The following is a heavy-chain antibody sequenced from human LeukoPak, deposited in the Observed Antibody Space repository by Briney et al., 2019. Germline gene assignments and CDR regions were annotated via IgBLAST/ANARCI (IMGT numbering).Heavy chain of an antibody. J-gene: IGHJ4*02. D-gene: IGHD3-10*01. Sequence: KPSETLSLTCAVSGYSISSGYYWGWIRRPPGKGLEWIGSIYHSGSTYHNPSLKSRVTISVDTSKNQFSLKLSSVTAADTAVYYCARAARNYYGSGSYPSPPDYWGQGTLVTVSS. V-gene: IGHV4-38-2*01. CDR1: GYSISSGYY. CDR2: IYHSGST. CDR3: ARAARNYYGSGSYPSPPDY.